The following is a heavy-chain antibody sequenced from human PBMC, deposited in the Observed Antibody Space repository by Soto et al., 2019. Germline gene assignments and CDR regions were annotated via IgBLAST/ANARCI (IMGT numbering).Heavy chain of an antibody. CDR1: GGSISSSSYY. V-gene: IGHV4-39*01. CDR3: AKQTSSGWYYEGY. J-gene: IGHJ4*02. D-gene: IGHD6-19*01. Sequence: QLQLQESGPGLVKPSETLSLTCTVSGGSISSSSYYWGWIRQPPGKGLEWIGCIYYSGGTYYNPSLKSRVTISVDTSNNQFSLKLSSVTAADTAVYYCAKQTSSGWYYEGYWGQGTLVTVSS. CDR2: IYYSGGT.